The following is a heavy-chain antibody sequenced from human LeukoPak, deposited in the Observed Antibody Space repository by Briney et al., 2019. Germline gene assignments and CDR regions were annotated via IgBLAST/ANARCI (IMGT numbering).Heavy chain of an antibody. CDR2: TNPNSGGT. Sequence: ASVKVSCKASGYTFTGYYMHWVRQAPGQGLECMGWTNPNSGGTNYAQKFQGRVTMTRDTSISTAYMELSRLRSDDAAVYYCARDRGQWLFRYFQHWGQGTLVTVSS. V-gene: IGHV1-2*02. D-gene: IGHD6-19*01. CDR3: ARDRGQWLFRYFQH. J-gene: IGHJ1*01. CDR1: GYTFTGYY.